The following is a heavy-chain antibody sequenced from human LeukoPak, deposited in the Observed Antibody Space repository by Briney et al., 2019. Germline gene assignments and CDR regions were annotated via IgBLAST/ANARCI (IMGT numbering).Heavy chain of an antibody. V-gene: IGHV3-23*01. D-gene: IGHD2-21*02. Sequence: GGSLRLSCAASGFTFSTYAMSWVRQAPGKGLEWVSTISDSGANTYYADSVRGRFTISRDNSKNTLYLQMNSLRAEDTAVYYCATVRGCGGDCYYIDYWGQGTLVTVSS. J-gene: IGHJ4*02. CDR3: ATVRGCGGDCYYIDY. CDR1: GFTFSTYA. CDR2: ISDSGANT.